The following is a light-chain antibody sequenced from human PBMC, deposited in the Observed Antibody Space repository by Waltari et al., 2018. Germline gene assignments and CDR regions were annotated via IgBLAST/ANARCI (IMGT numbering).Light chain of an antibody. CDR2: EGF. CDR3: CSYAGSNNLV. J-gene: IGLJ3*02. V-gene: IGLV2-23*01. Sequence: QSALTQPASVSGSPGQSITISCTGTKSDIGSYNLVPWYQQRPGKAPKLMIFEGFKRPSGVSNRFSGSKSGNMASLTSSGLQTEDEADYYCCSYAGSNNLVFGGGTKLTVL. CDR1: KSDIGSYNL.